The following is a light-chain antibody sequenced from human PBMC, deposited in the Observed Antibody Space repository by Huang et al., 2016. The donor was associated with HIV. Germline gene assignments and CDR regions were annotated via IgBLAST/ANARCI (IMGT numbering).Light chain of an antibody. CDR1: QNINSV. CDR3: QQSYNTSWT. J-gene: IGKJ1*01. V-gene: IGKV1-39*01. Sequence: DIQLTQSPSSLSASVGDRVTITCRASQNINSVLNWYKKTPGKAPNLLIYAASSLQSWVPSRFSGSGSGTDFTLTISGLQPVDLGTYYCQQSYNTSWTFGQGTTVEIK. CDR2: AAS.